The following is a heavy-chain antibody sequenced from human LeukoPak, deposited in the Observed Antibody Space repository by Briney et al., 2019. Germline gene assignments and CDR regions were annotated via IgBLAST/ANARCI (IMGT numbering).Heavy chain of an antibody. CDR3: SSLVRFSSDYFDY. Sequence: PSATLSLTCTVSGGSISSYYWSWIQQPPGKGLEWIGYIYYSGSTNYNPSLKSRVTISVDTSKNQFSLKLSSVTAADTAVYYCSSLVRFSSDYFDYLGQGTLVTVSS. D-gene: IGHD6-6*01. J-gene: IGHJ4*02. CDR1: GGSISSYY. V-gene: IGHV4-59*01. CDR2: IYYSGST.